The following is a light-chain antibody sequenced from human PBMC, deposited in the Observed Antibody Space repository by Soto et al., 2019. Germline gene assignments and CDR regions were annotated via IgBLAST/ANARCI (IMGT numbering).Light chain of an antibody. CDR3: RQSSRSPPT. J-gene: IGKJ1*01. CDR1: QSISNH. V-gene: IGKV1-39*01. CDR2: AAS. Sequence: DIQMTQSPSSLSASVEDRVIITCRASQSISNHLNWYQQKPGKAPKLLIFAASSLQSGVPSRFSGSRSGPDFTLTISSLQPEDFATYYCRQSSRSPPTFGQGTKVEIK.